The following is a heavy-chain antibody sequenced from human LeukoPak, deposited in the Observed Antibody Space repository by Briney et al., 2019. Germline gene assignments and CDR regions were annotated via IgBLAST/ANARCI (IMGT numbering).Heavy chain of an antibody. J-gene: IGHJ3*02. Sequence: ASVKVSCKASRDTFTNYDIIWVRQASGQGLEWMGWMNPISGDMGYAQHLQGRVTLTRSASITTAYMELSSLRSEDTAVYYCARDQGGVDTAMVKDAFDIWGQGTMVTVSS. CDR1: RDTFTNYD. D-gene: IGHD5-18*01. CDR2: MNPISGDM. CDR3: ARDQGGVDTAMVKDAFDI. V-gene: IGHV1-8*01.